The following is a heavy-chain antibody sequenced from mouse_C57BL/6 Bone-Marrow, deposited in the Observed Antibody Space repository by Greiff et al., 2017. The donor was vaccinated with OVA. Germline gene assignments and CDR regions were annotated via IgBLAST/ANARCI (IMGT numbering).Heavy chain of an antibody. V-gene: IGHV7-1*01. CDR2: SRNKANDYTT. J-gene: IGHJ1*03. CDR3: ARVKLGLWYFDV. Sequence: EVKLVESGGGLVQSGRSLRLSCATSGFTFSDFYMEWVRQAPGKGLEWIAASRNKANDYTTEYSASVKGRFIVSRDTSQSILYLQMNALRAEDTAIYYCARVKLGLWYFDVWGTGTTVTVSS. D-gene: IGHD4-1*01. CDR1: GFTFSDFY.